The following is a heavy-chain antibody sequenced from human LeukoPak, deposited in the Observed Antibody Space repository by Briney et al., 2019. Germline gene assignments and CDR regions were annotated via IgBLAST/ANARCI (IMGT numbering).Heavy chain of an antibody. V-gene: IGHV1-58*02. J-gene: IGHJ4*02. CDR2: IVVGSGNT. CDR3: AAFPLTGTTYFDY. Sequence: SVKVSCKASGFTFTSSAMQWVRQARGQRLEWIGWIVVGSGNTNYAQKFQERVTITRDMSTSTAYMELSSLRSEDTAVYYSAAFPLTGTTYFDYWGQGTLVTVSS. CDR1: GFTFTSSA. D-gene: IGHD1-7*01.